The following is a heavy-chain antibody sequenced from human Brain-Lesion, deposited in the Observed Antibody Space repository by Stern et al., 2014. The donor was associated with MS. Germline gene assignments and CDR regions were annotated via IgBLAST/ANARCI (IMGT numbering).Heavy chain of an antibody. CDR1: GFTFGKYW. Sequence: EEHLGEYGGGLVQPGGSLKISCTAAGFTFGKYWMNWVRQAPGKGLECVPNLNEHGTETTYVDSVKARFTISRDNARTSLSLPLNRLIVEDPSLYYFSRVYHTIFGIFTQRGSGMDVWGQGTTVIVSS. J-gene: IGHJ6*02. V-gene: IGHV3-7*01. CDR2: LNEHGTET. D-gene: IGHD3-3*01. CDR3: SRVYHTIFGIFTQRGSGMDV.